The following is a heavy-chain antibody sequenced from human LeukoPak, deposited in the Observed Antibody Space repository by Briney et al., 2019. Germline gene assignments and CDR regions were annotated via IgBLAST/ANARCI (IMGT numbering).Heavy chain of an antibody. CDR2: INWNGGST. V-gene: IGHV3-20*04. J-gene: IGHJ4*02. CDR1: GFTFDDYG. Sequence: PGGSLRLSCAASGFTFDDYGMSWVRQAPGKGLEWVSGINWNGGSTGYADSVKGRFTISRDNSKNTLYLQMNSLRAEDTAVYYCARDKWRENYDSSGYYDYWGQGTLVTVSS. D-gene: IGHD3-22*01. CDR3: ARDKWRENYDSSGYYDY.